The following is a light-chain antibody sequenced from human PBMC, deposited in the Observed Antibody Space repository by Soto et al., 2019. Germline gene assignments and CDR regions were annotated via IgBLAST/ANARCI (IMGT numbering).Light chain of an antibody. CDR3: EQYGSAPRT. V-gene: IGKV3-20*01. CDR1: QSVSRSY. Sequence: EIVLTQSPGTLSLSQGERATLSCRASQSVSRSYLAWYQQKPGQAPRLLIYGAASRATGIPDRLSGSGSVTNFTLTISRLEPEDFAVYYCEQYGSAPRTFSQGTKVEIK. CDR2: GAA. J-gene: IGKJ1*01.